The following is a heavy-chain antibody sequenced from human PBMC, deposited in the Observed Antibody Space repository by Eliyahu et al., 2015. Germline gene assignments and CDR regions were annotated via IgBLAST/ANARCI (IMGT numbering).Heavy chain of an antibody. V-gene: IGHV5-51*01. Sequence: EVQLVQSGAEXKKPGESLKIXXKGSXXXFTSYWIGWXRQMPGKGLEWMGIIYPGDSDTRYSPSXQGQVTISADKSISTAYLQWSSLKASDTAMYYCARYYGDPWAFFDYWGQGTLVTVSS. CDR2: IYPGDSDT. D-gene: IGHD4-17*01. J-gene: IGHJ4*02. CDR1: XXXFTSYW. CDR3: ARYYGDPWAFFDY.